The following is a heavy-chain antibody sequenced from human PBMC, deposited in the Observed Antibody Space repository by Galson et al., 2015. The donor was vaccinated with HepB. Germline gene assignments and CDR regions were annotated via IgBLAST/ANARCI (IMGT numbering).Heavy chain of an antibody. Sequence: CAASGFRISNFAMHWVRQAPGKGLEWVAVILYDGSNPHYADTVKGRFTISRDNSKNTLFLQMNHLRAEDTAVYLCVRDGIYCRGGWGHPYWGQGTLVSVSS. CDR3: VRDGIYCRGGWGHPY. V-gene: IGHV3-30-3*01. D-gene: IGHD2-15*01. CDR1: GFRISNFA. J-gene: IGHJ4*02. CDR2: ILYDGSNP.